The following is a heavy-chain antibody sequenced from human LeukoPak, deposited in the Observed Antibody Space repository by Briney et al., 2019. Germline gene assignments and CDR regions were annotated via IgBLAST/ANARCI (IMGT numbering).Heavy chain of an antibody. J-gene: IGHJ4*02. CDR2: IIPIFGTA. CDR1: GGTFSSYA. D-gene: IGHD5-18*01. Sequence: PVKVSCKASGGTFSSYAISWVRQAPVQGFEWMGGIIPIFGTANYAQKFQGRVTITADESTSTAYMELSSLRSEDTAVYYCARSSRYSYGLEYWGQGTLVTVSS. CDR3: ARSSRYSYGLEY. V-gene: IGHV1-69*13.